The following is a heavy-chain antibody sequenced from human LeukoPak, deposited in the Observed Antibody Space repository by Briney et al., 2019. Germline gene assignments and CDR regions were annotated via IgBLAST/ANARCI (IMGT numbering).Heavy chain of an antibody. CDR2: IYYGGST. D-gene: IGHD5-18*01. CDR3: ARDTAMANNWFDP. J-gene: IGHJ5*02. CDR1: GGSISSGGYY. Sequence: SQTLSLTCTVSGGSISSGGYYWSWIRQHPGKGLEWIGNIYYGGSTYYNPSLKSRVIISVDTSKNQFSLKVSSVTAADTAVYYCARDTAMANNWFDPWGQGTLVTVSS. V-gene: IGHV4-31*03.